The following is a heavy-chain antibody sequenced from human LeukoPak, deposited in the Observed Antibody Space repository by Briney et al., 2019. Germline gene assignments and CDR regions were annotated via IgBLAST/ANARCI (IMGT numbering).Heavy chain of an antibody. Sequence: SETLSLTCAVYGGSFSGYYWSWIRQPPGKGLEWIGEINHSGSTNYNPSLKSRVTISVDTSKNQFSLKLSSVTAADTAVYYCASTAVGIVVVSWGQGTMVTVSS. CDR1: GGSFSGYY. J-gene: IGHJ3*01. V-gene: IGHV4-34*01. D-gene: IGHD3-22*01. CDR3: ASTAVGIVVVS. CDR2: INHSGST.